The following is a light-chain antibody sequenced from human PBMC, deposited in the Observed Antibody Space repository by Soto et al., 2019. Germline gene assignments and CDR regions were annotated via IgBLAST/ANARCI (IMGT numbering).Light chain of an antibody. CDR2: DAS. J-gene: IGKJ1*01. CDR3: QQRTNWPPKWT. Sequence: EIVLTQSPATLSLSPGERAALSCRASQSVSNYFAWYQQKPGQAPRLLIYDASKMAAGIPDRFSGSGSGTDFTLTSSSLEPEDFAVYYCQQRTNWPPKWTFGQGTKVEIK. V-gene: IGKV3-11*01. CDR1: QSVSNY.